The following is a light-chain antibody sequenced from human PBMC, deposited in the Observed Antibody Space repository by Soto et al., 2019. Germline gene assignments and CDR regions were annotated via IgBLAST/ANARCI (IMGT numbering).Light chain of an antibody. CDR2: RDS. J-gene: IGLJ3*02. V-gene: IGLV1-47*01. Sequence: QSVLIQPPSVSGTPGQRVTISCSGSSSNIGSGYVYWYQHLPGTAPKLLIYRDSQRPSGVPDRFSGSKSGTSASLAISGLRSEDEAVYYCAAWDDSLSGRVFGGGTKLTVL. CDR1: SSNIGSGY. CDR3: AAWDDSLSGRV.